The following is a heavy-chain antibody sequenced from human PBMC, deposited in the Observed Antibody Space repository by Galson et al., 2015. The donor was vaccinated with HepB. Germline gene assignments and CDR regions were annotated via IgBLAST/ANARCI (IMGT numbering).Heavy chain of an antibody. V-gene: IGHV3-21*06. CDR1: GFTFSGYT. J-gene: IGHJ4*02. CDR2: ISGGSGYI. CDR3: ARDAVSNCGIGCHTCSALDY. Sequence: SLRLSCAASGFTFSGYTMTWVRQAPGKGLEWVSSISGGSGYICYGDSVKGRFTISRDNAKNSLYLQMNSLRAEDTAVFYCARDAVSNCGIGCHTCSALDYWGQGTLVTVSS. D-gene: IGHD1-1*01.